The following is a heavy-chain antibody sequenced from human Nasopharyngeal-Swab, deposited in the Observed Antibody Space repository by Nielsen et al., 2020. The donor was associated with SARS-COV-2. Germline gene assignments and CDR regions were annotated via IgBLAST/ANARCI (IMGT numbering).Heavy chain of an antibody. CDR2: MNPNSGNT. D-gene: IGHD1-26*01. V-gene: IGHV1-8*01. J-gene: IGHJ4*02. CDR3: ATEWAYLRNSGSFRYLGY. Sequence: ASVKVSCKASGYTFPTYDINWVRQATGQGLEWMGWMNPNSGNTAYAQKFQGRVTMTEDTSTDTAYMELSSLRSEDTAVYYCATEWAYLRNSGSFRYLGYWGQGTLVTVSS. CDR1: GYTFPTYD.